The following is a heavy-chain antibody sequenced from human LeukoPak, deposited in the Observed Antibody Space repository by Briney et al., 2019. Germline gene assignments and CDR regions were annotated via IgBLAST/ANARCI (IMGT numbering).Heavy chain of an antibody. CDR1: GGSISSGDYY. Sequence: PSETLSLTCTVSGGSISSGDYYWSWSRQPPGKGLEWIGYIYYSGSTYYNPSLKSRVTISVDTSKNQFSLKLSSVTAADTAVYYCARANYYDSSGYSVDAFDIWGQGTMVTVSS. V-gene: IGHV4-30-4*01. CDR3: ARANYYDSSGYSVDAFDI. CDR2: IYYSGST. D-gene: IGHD3-22*01. J-gene: IGHJ3*02.